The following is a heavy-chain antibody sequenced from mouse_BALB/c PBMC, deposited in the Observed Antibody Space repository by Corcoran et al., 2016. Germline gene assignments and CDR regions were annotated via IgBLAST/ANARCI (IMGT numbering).Heavy chain of an antibody. Sequence: EVQLQQSGPELVKPGASVKMSCKASGYTFTSYVMQWVKQKPGQGLEWIGYIYPYNDDTKYNEEFKGKATLTSDKSSSTAYMELRSLTSEDSAVYYCAREVPGGYPFDYWGQGTTLTVSS. CDR1: GYTFTSYV. CDR3: AREVPGGYPFDY. CDR2: IYPYNDDT. D-gene: IGHD2-2*01. V-gene: IGHV1S136*01. J-gene: IGHJ2*01.